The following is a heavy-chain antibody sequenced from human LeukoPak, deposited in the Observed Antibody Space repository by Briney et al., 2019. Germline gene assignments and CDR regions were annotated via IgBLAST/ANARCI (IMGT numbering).Heavy chain of an antibody. CDR3: AKAVAAPGAFDI. J-gene: IGHJ3*02. V-gene: IGHV3-9*01. Sequence: GGSLRLSCAASGFTFSSYAMHWVRQAPGKGLEWVSGIGWVSKSIIYADSVKGRFTISRDNAKNSLYLQMNSLRAEDTALYYCAKAVAAPGAFDIWGRGTVVTVSS. CDR2: IGWVSKSI. CDR1: GFTFSSYA. D-gene: IGHD6-19*01.